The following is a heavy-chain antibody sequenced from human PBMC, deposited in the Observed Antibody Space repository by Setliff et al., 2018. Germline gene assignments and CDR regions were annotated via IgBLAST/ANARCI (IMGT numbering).Heavy chain of an antibody. V-gene: IGHV4-4*07. Sequence: SETLSLTCTVSGGSIGPHYWSWIRQPAGKGLEWIGRIYTHAGGSTNYNPPLKGRATLSIDASKRQFSLKLTSVTAADTAVYYCARMSGFQYMDVWGKGTTVTVSS. CDR2: IYTHAGGST. CDR1: GGSIGPHY. J-gene: IGHJ6*03. CDR3: ARMSGFQYMDV. D-gene: IGHD3-3*01.